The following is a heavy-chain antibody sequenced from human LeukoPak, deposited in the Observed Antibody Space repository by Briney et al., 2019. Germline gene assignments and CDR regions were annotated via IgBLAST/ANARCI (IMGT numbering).Heavy chain of an antibody. Sequence: ASVKVSCKASGYTFTSYDINWVRQATGQGLEWMGWMNPSSGNTGYAQKFQGRVTITRDTSASTAYMELSSLRSEGTAVYYCARDLDYYDSSGYEYYYYYGMDVWGQGTTVTVSS. CDR2: MNPSSGNT. V-gene: IGHV1-8*01. J-gene: IGHJ6*02. CDR3: ARDLDYYDSSGYEYYYYYGMDV. CDR1: GYTFTSYD. D-gene: IGHD3-22*01.